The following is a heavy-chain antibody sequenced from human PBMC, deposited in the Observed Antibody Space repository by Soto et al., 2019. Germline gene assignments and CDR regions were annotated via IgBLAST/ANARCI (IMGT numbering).Heavy chain of an antibody. CDR1: GYTFTGYY. CDR2: ININSGGT. D-gene: IGHD3-10*01. Sequence: ASVKVSCKASGYTFTGYYVHWVRQAPGQGLEWMGWININSGGTIYPQKFQGRVTMTRDTSISTAYMELNSLKFDDTAVYYCASTGNYGAGTSFRVDYWGQGTLVTV. V-gene: IGHV1-2*02. CDR3: ASTGNYGAGTSFRVDY. J-gene: IGHJ4*02.